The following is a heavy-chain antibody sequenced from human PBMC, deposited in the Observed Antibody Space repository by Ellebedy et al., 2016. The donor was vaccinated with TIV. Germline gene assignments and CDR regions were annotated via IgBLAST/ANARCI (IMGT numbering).Heavy chain of an antibody. CDR3: ARGNSLVDEENVY. Sequence: GESLKISXAASGFTFSDHFMSWIRQAPGRGLEWLSYISRSGTYTTYADSVKGRFTISRDNAKNSLYLQMNSLRAEDTAVYYCARGNSLVDEENVYWGQGILVTVSA. J-gene: IGHJ4*02. D-gene: IGHD2/OR15-2a*01. CDR1: GFTFSDHF. CDR2: ISRSGTYT. V-gene: IGHV3-11*06.